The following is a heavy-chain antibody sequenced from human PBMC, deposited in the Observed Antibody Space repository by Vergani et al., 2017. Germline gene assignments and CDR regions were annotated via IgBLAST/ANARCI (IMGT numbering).Heavy chain of an antibody. D-gene: IGHD2-21*02. Sequence: EVQLVESGGGLVKPGGSLRLSCAASGFTFSSYAMTWVRQAPGKGLEWVSGISGSGDTTYYADSVKGRFTISRDNSKNTLYLQMNSLRAEDTAVYYCAKDPGAMTARVSFDYWGQGTLVTVSS. CDR2: ISGSGDTT. CDR1: GFTFSSYA. CDR3: AKDPGAMTARVSFDY. V-gene: IGHV3-23*04. J-gene: IGHJ4*02.